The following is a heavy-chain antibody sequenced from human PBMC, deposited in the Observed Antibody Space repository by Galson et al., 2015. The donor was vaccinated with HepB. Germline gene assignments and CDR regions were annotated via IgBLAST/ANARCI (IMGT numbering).Heavy chain of an antibody. CDR2: IKSKTDGGTT. J-gene: IGHJ4*02. CDR1: GFTFSNAW. CDR3: TTDRGYSGYGLDY. V-gene: IGHV3-15*07. Sequence: SLRLSCAASGFTFSNAWMNWVRQAPGKGLEWVGRIKSKTDGGTTDYAAPVKGRFTISRDDSKNTLYLQMNSLKTEDTAVYYCTTDRGYSGYGLDYWGQGTLVTVSS. D-gene: IGHD5-12*01.